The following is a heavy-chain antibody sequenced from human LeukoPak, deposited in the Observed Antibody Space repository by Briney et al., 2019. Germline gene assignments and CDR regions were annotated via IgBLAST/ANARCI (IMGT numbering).Heavy chain of an antibody. CDR3: ARFYSRFYYYYMDV. D-gene: IGHD6-13*01. J-gene: IGHJ6*03. V-gene: IGHV4-34*01. CDR2: ISHSGST. Sequence: PSETLSLTCAVYGGSFSGYYWSWIRQPPGKGLEWIGEISHSGSTNYNPSLKSRVTISVDTSKNQFSLKLISVTAADTAVYYCARFYSRFYYYYMDVWDKGTTVTVSS. CDR1: GGSFSGYY.